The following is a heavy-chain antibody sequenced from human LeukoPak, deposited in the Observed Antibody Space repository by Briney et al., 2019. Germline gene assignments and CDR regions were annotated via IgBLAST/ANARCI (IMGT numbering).Heavy chain of an antibody. D-gene: IGHD1-26*01. J-gene: IGHJ6*02. Sequence: GGSLRLSCAVSGFTFSSYGMHWVRQAPGKGLEWVAVISYEGSNKYYADSVKGRFTISRDKSKNTLYLQMNSLRAEDTAVYYCAKDLLGGDSGSYYEVGELGMDVWGQGTTVTVSS. V-gene: IGHV3-30*18. CDR2: ISYEGSNK. CDR3: AKDLLGGDSGSYYEVGELGMDV. CDR1: GFTFSSYG.